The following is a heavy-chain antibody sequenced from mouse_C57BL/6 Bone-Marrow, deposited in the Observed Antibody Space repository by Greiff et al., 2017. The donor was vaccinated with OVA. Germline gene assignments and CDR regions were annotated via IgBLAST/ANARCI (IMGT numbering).Heavy chain of an antibody. CDR3: TTGIPGGY. Sequence: VQLQQSGAELVRPGASVKLSCTASGFNIKDDYMHWVKQRPEQGLEWIGWIDPENGDTEYASKFQGKATITADTSSNTAYLQLSSLTSEDTAVYYCTTGIPGGYWGQGTTLTVSS. CDR2: IDPENGDT. J-gene: IGHJ2*01. V-gene: IGHV14-4*01. CDR1: GFNIKDDY. D-gene: IGHD1-1*02.